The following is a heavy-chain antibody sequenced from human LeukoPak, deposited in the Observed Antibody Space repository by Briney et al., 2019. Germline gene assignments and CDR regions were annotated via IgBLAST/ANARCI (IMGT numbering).Heavy chain of an antibody. CDR3: AKSLRSGGSNFDY. Sequence: GGSLRLSCAASGFTFSSYWMSWVRQAPGKGLEWVANIKQDGSEKYYVDSVKGRFTISRDNSKNTLYLQMNSLRAEDTAVYYCAKSLRSGGSNFDYWGQGTLVTVSS. CDR1: GFTFSSYW. D-gene: IGHD4-17*01. CDR2: IKQDGSEK. J-gene: IGHJ4*02. V-gene: IGHV3-7*03.